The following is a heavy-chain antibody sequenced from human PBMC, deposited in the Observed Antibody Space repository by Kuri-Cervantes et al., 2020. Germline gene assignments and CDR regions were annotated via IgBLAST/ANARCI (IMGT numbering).Heavy chain of an antibody. CDR3: AKARGYSYGYYYYGMDV. Sequence: GGSLRLSCAASGFTFSSYGMHWVRQAPGKGLEWVSGISWNSGSIGYADSVKGRFTISRDNAKDSLYLQMNSLRAEDTALYYCAKARGYSYGYYYYGMDVWGQGTTVTVSS. D-gene: IGHD5-18*01. CDR2: ISWNSGSI. V-gene: IGHV3-9*01. J-gene: IGHJ6*02. CDR1: GFTFSSYG.